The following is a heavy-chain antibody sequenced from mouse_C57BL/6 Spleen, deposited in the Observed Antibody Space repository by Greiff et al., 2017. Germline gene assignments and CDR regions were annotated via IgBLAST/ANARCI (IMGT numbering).Heavy chain of an antibody. CDR2: ISYDGSN. J-gene: IGHJ1*03. Sequence: ESGPGLVKPSQSLSLTCSVTGYSITSGYYWNWIRQFPGNKLEWMGYISYDGSNNYNPSLKNRISITRDTSKNRFFLKLNSVTTEDTATYYCARTGPHWYFDVWGTGTTVTVSS. D-gene: IGHD4-1*01. CDR3: ARTGPHWYFDV. V-gene: IGHV3-6*01. CDR1: GYSITSGYY.